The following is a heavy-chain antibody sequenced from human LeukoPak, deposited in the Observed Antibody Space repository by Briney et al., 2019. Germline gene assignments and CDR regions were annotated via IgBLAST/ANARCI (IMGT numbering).Heavy chain of an antibody. J-gene: IGHJ4*02. CDR1: GFTFSSYG. Sequence: GGSLRLSCAASGFTFSSYGMHWVRQAPGKGLEWVANIKQDGSEKYYVDSVKGRFTISRDNAKNSLYLQMNSLRDEDTAVYYCAKEYSDYDPFSWGQGTLVTVSS. V-gene: IGHV3-7*01. CDR3: AKEYSDYDPFS. D-gene: IGHD5-12*01. CDR2: IKQDGSEK.